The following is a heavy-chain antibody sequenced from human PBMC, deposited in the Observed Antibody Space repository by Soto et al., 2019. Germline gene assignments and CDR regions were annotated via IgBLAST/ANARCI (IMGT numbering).Heavy chain of an antibody. CDR3: ARLSGYGQFFDY. CDR2: IYPGGYDT. CDR1: RYTFTSYW. Sequence: KSSGESLKIYCKRSRYTFTSYWIGWGRQMPGKVLEWMGIIYPGGYDTRYIQSFKGQVTISADKSISTAYLQWSSLKSSDTAMFYCARLSGYGQFFDYWGQGTPVTVS. D-gene: IGHD5-18*01. J-gene: IGHJ4*02. V-gene: IGHV5-51*01.